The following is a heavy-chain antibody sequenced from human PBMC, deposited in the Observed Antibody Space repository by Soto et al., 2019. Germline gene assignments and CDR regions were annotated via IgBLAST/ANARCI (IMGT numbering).Heavy chain of an antibody. D-gene: IGHD6-19*01. CDR3: ARDRLIAVAGTGGLFYYYYGMDV. CDR2: ISYDGSNK. CDR1: GFSFSSYA. J-gene: IGHJ6*02. V-gene: IGHV3-30-3*01. Sequence: GRSRSLACAASGFSFSSYAMRWVRQAPGKGLEWVAVISYDGSNKYYADSVKGRFTISRDNSKNTLYLQMNSLRAEDTAVYYCARDRLIAVAGTGGLFYYYYGMDVWGQGTTVTV.